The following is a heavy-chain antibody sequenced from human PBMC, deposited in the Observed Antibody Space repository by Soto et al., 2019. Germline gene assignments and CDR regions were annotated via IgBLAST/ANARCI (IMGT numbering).Heavy chain of an antibody. V-gene: IGHV1-69*06. CDR1: GGTFSSYA. CDR2: IIPIFGTA. D-gene: IGHD3-16*01. J-gene: IGHJ6*02. Sequence: QVQLVQSGAEVKKPGSSVKVSCKASGGTFSSYAISWVRQAPGQGLEWMGGIIPIFGTANYAQKFQGRVTIIADKSTSTADMELSSLRSDDTAVYYCARELNAPRFSYHYYGMDVWGQGTTVTVSS. CDR3: ARELNAPRFSYHYYGMDV.